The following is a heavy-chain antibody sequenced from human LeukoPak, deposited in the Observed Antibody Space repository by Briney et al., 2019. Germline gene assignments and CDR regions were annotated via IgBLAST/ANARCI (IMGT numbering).Heavy chain of an antibody. CDR3: ARVNGYSSSWHHPPYYFDY. Sequence: PSETLSLTCTVSGGSISSSSYYWGWIRQPPGKGLEWIGSIYYSGSTYYNPSLKSRVTIPVDKSKNQFSLKLSSVTAADTAVYYCARVNGYSSSWHHPPYYFDYWGQGTLVTVSS. CDR1: GGSISSSSYY. J-gene: IGHJ4*02. D-gene: IGHD6-13*01. CDR2: IYYSGST. V-gene: IGHV4-39*07.